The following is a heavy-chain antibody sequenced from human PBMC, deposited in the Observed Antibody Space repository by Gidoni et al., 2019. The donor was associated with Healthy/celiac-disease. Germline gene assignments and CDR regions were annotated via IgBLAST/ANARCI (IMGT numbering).Heavy chain of an antibody. CDR1: GFTFSSYS. Sequence: EVQLVESGGGLVKPGGSLSLSCAASGFTFSSYSMNWVRQAPGKGLELVSSIRSRSSYIYYADSGKGRFTISRDNAKNSLYLKMNSLRAEDTAVYYCAHLRIAVAGDFDYWGQGTLVTVSS. V-gene: IGHV3-21*01. CDR2: IRSRSSYI. D-gene: IGHD6-19*01. CDR3: AHLRIAVAGDFDY. J-gene: IGHJ4*02.